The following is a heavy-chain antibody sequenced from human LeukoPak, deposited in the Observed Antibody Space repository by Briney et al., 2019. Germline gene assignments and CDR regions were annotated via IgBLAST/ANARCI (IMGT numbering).Heavy chain of an antibody. CDR2: INPNSGGT. J-gene: IGHJ5*02. D-gene: IGHD2-8*01. CDR1: GYTFTGYY. Sequence: GASVKVSCKASGYTFTGYYMHWVRQAPGQGLEWMGWINPNSGGTNYAQKFQSRVTMTRDTSISTAYMELSRLRSDDTAVYYCARARKYNGNPNWIDLWGQGVLVTVSS. CDR3: ARARKYNGNPNWIDL. V-gene: IGHV1-2*02.